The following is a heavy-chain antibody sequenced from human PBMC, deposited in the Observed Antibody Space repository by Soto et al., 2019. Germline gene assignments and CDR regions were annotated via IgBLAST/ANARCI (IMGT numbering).Heavy chain of an antibody. CDR2: FDPEDGET. J-gene: IGHJ6*02. CDR3: ATVMTTVLTRSYYYCYGMDV. Sequence: QVQLVQSGAEVKKPGASVKVSCKVSGYTLTELSMHWVRQAPGKGLEWMGGFDPEDGETIYAQKFQGRVTMTEDTATDTAYMELSSLRSEDTAVYYCATVMTTVLTRSYYYCYGMDVWGQGTTVTVSS. CDR1: GYTLTELS. V-gene: IGHV1-24*01. D-gene: IGHD4-17*01.